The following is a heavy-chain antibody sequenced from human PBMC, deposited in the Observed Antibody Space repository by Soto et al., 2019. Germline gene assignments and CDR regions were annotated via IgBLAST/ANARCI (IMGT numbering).Heavy chain of an antibody. D-gene: IGHD4-17*01. V-gene: IGHV3-43*01. J-gene: IGHJ5*01. Sequence: GGSLRLSCATSGFKFDDYSMHWVRQTPGKGLEWVCLISWDGRRTNYADSVRGRFTISRDSSKNSLYLQMNSLRSEDTALYYCTTAHYVDYPNWFDSWGRGTLVTVYS. CDR3: TTAHYVDYPNWFDS. CDR2: ISWDGRRT. CDR1: GFKFDDYS.